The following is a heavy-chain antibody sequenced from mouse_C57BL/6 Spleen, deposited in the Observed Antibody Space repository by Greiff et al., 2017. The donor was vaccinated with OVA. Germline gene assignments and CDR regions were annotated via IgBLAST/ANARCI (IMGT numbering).Heavy chain of an antibody. CDR3: ARYDYDGYYAMDY. J-gene: IGHJ4*01. CDR2: IYPRDGST. V-gene: IGHV1-85*01. CDR1: GYTFTSYD. D-gene: IGHD2-4*01. Sequence: QVQLKQSGPELVKPGASVKLSCKASGYTFTSYDINWVKQRPGQGLEWIGWIYPRDGSTKYNEKFKGKATLTVDTSSSTAYRELHSLTSEDSAVYFCARYDYDGYYAMDYWGQGTSVTVSS.